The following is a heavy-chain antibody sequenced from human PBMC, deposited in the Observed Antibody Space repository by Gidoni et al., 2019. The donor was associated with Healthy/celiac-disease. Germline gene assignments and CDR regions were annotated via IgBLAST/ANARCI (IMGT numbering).Heavy chain of an antibody. CDR3: ARLLADCTVSSGGSCYSSPFDY. D-gene: IGHD2-15*01. CDR1: GYSFTSYW. Sequence: AVNKPGESLKISCKGSGYSFTSYWIGWVRQMPGKGLEWRGIIYPGDSYTRYSPSFQGQVTISADKSISTAYLQWNSLKASDTAMYYCARLLADCTVSSGGSCYSSPFDYWGQGTLVTVSS. CDR2: IYPGDSYT. J-gene: IGHJ4*02. V-gene: IGHV5-51*01.